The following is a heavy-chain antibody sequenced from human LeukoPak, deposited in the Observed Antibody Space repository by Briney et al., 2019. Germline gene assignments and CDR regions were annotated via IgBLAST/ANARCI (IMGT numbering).Heavy chain of an antibody. Sequence: GGSLRLSCVASGFTFTKYAMDWVRQAPGKGLEWVAFIRYDGSNKYYADFVKGRFTISRDNSKNTLYLQMNSLRAEDTAVYYCAKDWDFWSGYLDYWGQGTLVTVSS. CDR3: AKDWDFWSGYLDY. V-gene: IGHV3-30*02. CDR2: IRYDGSNK. D-gene: IGHD3-3*01. CDR1: GFTFTKYA. J-gene: IGHJ4*02.